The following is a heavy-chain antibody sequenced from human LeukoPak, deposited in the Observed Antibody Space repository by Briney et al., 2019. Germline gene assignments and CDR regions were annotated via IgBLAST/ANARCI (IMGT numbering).Heavy chain of an antibody. CDR2: INHSGST. CDR3: ARRYSSSWYQRGLDY. Sequence: SETLSLTCAVYGGSFSGYYWSWIRQPPGKGLEWIGEINHSGSTNYNPSLKSRVTISVDTSKNQFPLKLSSVTAADTAVYYCARRYSSSWYQRGLDYWGQGTLVTVSS. CDR1: GGSFSGYY. D-gene: IGHD6-13*01. J-gene: IGHJ4*02. V-gene: IGHV4-34*01.